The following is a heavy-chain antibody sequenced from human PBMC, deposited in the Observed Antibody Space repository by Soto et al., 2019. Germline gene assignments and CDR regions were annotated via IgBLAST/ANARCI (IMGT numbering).Heavy chain of an antibody. J-gene: IGHJ4*02. Sequence: EVQLLESGGDLVQPGRSLRLSCAASGFTFSGYAMSWVRQAPGKGLEWVSVIHGGGNSAYYADSVKGRFTISRDNSKNTRYLQMSSLRGEDTAVYYCAKNRGRWTTSWHVDYWGRGTLVSVSS. V-gene: IGHV3-23*01. CDR1: GFTFSGYA. D-gene: IGHD1-1*01. CDR3: AKNRGRWTTSWHVDY. CDR2: IHGGGNSA.